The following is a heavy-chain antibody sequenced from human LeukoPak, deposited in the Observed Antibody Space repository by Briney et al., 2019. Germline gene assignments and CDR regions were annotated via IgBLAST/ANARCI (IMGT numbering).Heavy chain of an antibody. J-gene: IGHJ4*02. D-gene: IGHD4-17*01. Sequence: ASVKVSCKASGYTFTSYDINWVRQATGQGLEWMGWMNPNSGNAGYAQKFQGRVTMTRNTSISTAYMELSSLRSEDTAVYYCARGAWNPVTTPDYWGQGTLVTVSS. CDR1: GYTFTSYD. CDR3: ARGAWNPVTTPDY. CDR2: MNPNSGNA. V-gene: IGHV1-8*01.